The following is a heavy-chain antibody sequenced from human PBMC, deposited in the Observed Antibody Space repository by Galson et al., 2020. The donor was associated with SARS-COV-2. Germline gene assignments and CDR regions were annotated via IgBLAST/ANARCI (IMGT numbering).Heavy chain of an antibody. V-gene: IGHV4-59*01. J-gene: IGHJ6*02. CDR2: IYYSGST. D-gene: IGHD2-2*01. CDR1: GGSISSYY. Sequence: ETSETLSLTCPVSGGSISSYYWSWIRQPPGKGLEWIGYIYYSGSTNYNPSLKSRVTISVDTSKNQFSLKLSSVTAADTAVYYCATVVVDHPYYGMDVWGQETTVTVSS. CDR3: ATVVVDHPYYGMDV.